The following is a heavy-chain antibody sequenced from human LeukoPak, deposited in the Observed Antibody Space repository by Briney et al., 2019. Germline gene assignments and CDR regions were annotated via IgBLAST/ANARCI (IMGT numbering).Heavy chain of an antibody. J-gene: IGHJ5*02. Sequence: PSETLSLTCTASGGPISSSTYYWGWIRQPPGKGLEWIVSIYYSGTTYYNPSPKTRVTITVDTSNNQFSLKLSSVTAADTAVYYCARDQITIVVVPAAIEGGRASLSGIWFDPWGQGTLVTVSS. V-gene: IGHV4-39*07. CDR2: IYYSGTT. D-gene: IGHD2-2*02. CDR3: ARDQITIVVVPAAIEGGRASLSGIWFDP. CDR1: GGPISSSTYY.